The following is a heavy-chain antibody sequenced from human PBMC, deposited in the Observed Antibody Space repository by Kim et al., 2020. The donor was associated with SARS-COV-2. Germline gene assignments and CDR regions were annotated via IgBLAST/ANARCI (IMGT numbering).Heavy chain of an antibody. V-gene: IGHV3-30*18. Sequence: GGSLRLSCAASGFTFSSYGMHWVRQAPGKGLEWVAVISYDGSNKYYADSVKGRFTISRDNSKNTLYLQMNSLRAEDTAVYYCAKDRVWNYGYYYYYGMD. D-gene: IGHD1-7*01. CDR2: ISYDGSNK. CDR3: AKDRVWNYGYYYYYGMD. J-gene: IGHJ6*01. CDR1: GFTFSSYG.